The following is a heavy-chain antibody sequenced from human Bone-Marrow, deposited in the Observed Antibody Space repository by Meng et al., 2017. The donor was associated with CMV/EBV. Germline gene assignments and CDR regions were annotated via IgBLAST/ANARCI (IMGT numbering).Heavy chain of an antibody. CDR3: ASLGLRFVGWLPLDY. D-gene: IGHD3-3*01. J-gene: IGHJ4*02. V-gene: IGHV3-7*01. CDR2: IKQDGSEK. CDR1: GFTFSSYW. Sequence: GGSLKIPLEASGFTFSSYWMSWVRQAPGKGLEWVANIKQDGSEKSYVGSVKGRFTISRNNAKNSLYLQMNSLRAEYTAVYYCASLGLRFVGWLPLDYWGQGTLVTVSS.